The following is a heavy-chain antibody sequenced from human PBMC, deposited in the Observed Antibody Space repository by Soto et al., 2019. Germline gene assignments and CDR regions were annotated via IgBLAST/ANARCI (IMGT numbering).Heavy chain of an antibody. Sequence: ASVKVSCKASGYTFSTYVMHWVRQAPGQGLEWMGWINAGNGNTKYSQKFQGRVTITRDTSASTAYMELSSLRSEDTAVYYCEPEGGDLNWFDPWGQRNLVTVSS. CDR1: GYTFSTYV. CDR3: EPEGGDLNWFDP. J-gene: IGHJ5*02. V-gene: IGHV1-3*01. D-gene: IGHD4-17*01. CDR2: INAGNGNT.